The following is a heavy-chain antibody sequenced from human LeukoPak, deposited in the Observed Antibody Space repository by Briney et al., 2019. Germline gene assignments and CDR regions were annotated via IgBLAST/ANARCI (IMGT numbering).Heavy chain of an antibody. J-gene: IGHJ6*02. V-gene: IGHV4-59*01. CDR2: IYYSGST. Sequence: SETLFLTCTVSGGSISSYYWSWIRQPPGKGLEWIGYIYYSGSTNDNPSLKSRVTISVDTSKNQFSLKLSSVTAADTAVYYCARLWIRNYYGMDVWGQGTTVTVSS. CDR1: GGSISSYY. CDR3: ARLWIRNYYGMDV. D-gene: IGHD5-18*01.